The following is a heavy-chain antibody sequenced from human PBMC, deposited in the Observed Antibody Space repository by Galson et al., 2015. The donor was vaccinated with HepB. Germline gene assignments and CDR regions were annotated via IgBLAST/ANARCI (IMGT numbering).Heavy chain of an antibody. D-gene: IGHD3-3*01. Sequence: SLRLSCAASGFTVSSNYMSWVRQAPGKGLEWVSLIYSGGSTYYADSVKGRFTISRDKSNNTLYLQLNSLRAEDTAMYYCVRVGDFWGEPHLDYWGQGTLVTVSS. CDR1: GFTVSSNY. CDR2: IYSGGST. J-gene: IGHJ4*02. V-gene: IGHV3-53*01. CDR3: VRVGDFWGEPHLDY.